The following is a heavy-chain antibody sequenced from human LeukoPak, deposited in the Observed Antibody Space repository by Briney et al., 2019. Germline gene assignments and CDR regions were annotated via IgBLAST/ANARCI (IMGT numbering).Heavy chain of an antibody. CDR1: GGSIRTDGSY. J-gene: IGHJ6*02. CDR3: ARLFTRAWEYRYGMDV. Sequence: PSETLSLTCTVSGGSIRTDGSYWAWIRQPPGKGLEWIGSICIDGITHYNSSIQSRVTLSIDTSKNQFSLKLTSVTAADTAVFYCARLFTRAWEYRYGMDVWGQGTAVTVSS. CDR2: ICIDGIT. D-gene: IGHD1-26*01. V-gene: IGHV4-39*01.